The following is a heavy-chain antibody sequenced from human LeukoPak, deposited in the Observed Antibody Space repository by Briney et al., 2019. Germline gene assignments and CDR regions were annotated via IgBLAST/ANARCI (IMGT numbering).Heavy chain of an antibody. CDR2: ISYDGSNK. Sequence: GGSLRLSCAASGFTFSSYEMNWVRQAPGKGLEWVAVISYDGSNKYYADSVKGRFTISRDNSKNTLSLQMNSLRVEDTAVYYCARDLAWGAFDYWGQGTLVTVSS. CDR3: ARDLAWGAFDY. CDR1: GFTFSSYE. V-gene: IGHV3-30*04. D-gene: IGHD7-27*01. J-gene: IGHJ4*02.